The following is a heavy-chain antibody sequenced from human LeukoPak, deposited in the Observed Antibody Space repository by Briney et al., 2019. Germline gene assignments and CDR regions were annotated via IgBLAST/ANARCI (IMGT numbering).Heavy chain of an antibody. J-gene: IGHJ4*02. V-gene: IGHV4-59*08. Sequence: SETLSLTCTVSGGSISTIYWSWIRQPQGKGMECIVYIYYSGSTNYTPSLKSRVTISVDTSKSHFSLKLSSVTAADTAVYYCARQSRTGYFDYWGQGTLVTVSS. CDR2: IYYSGST. CDR3: ARQSRTGYFDY. CDR1: GGSISTIY. D-gene: IGHD3/OR15-3a*01.